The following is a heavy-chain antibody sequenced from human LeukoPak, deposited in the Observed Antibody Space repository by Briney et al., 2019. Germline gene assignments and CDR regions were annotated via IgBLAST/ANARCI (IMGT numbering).Heavy chain of an antibody. Sequence: ETLSLTCTASGGSIRNSNHYWGWVRQPPGKGLEWLGTIYYSGKTYYSPSLKSRVTISVDTSKNQFSLRLSSVTAADTAVYFCMRHEEEDGYNAKPFDFWGQGTLVTVSS. CDR1: GGSIRNSNHY. CDR2: IYYSGKT. V-gene: IGHV4-39*01. CDR3: MRHEEEDGYNAKPFDF. D-gene: IGHD5-24*01. J-gene: IGHJ4*02.